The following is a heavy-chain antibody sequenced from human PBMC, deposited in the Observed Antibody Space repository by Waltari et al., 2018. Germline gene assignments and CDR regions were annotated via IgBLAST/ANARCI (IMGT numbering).Heavy chain of an antibody. CDR1: GGSISSGGYS. J-gene: IGHJ4*02. CDR3: ARGHGDWGFYYFDY. V-gene: IGHV4-30-2*01. Sequence: QLQLQESGSGLVKPSQTLSLTCAVSGGSISSGGYSWSWIRQPPGKGLEWIGYIYHSGSTCYNPSLKSRVTISVDRSKNQFSLKLSSVAAADTAVDYWARGHGDWGFYYFDYWGQGTLVTVSS. CDR2: IYHSGST. D-gene: IGHD4-17*01.